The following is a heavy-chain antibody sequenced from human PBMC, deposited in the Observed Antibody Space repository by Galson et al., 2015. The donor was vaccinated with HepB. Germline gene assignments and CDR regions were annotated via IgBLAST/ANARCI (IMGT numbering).Heavy chain of an antibody. Sequence: SLRLSCAASGFTFDDYGMTWVRQAPGKGLEWVSGINWNGGSTGYEDSVKGRFTISRDNAKNSLYLQMNSLKAEDTAVYYCAKAIYGSGSFPTFDYWGQGTLVSVSS. CDR3: AKAIYGSGSFPTFDY. CDR1: GFTFDDYG. V-gene: IGHV3-20*04. D-gene: IGHD3-10*01. CDR2: INWNGGST. J-gene: IGHJ4*02.